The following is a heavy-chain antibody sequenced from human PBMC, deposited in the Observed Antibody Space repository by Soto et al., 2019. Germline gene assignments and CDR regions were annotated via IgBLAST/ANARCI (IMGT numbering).Heavy chain of an antibody. V-gene: IGHV4-31*03. CDR3: ARGKMGHSMYPFDP. Sequence: QVQLQESGPGLVKPSQTLSLTCTVSGGSISSGGYFWSWIRQHPGKGLEWIGYVYYSGSTYYNPSLKSRVTISVDTSKNQFALKLSSVTAADTAVYYCARGKMGHSMYPFDPWGQGTLVTVSS. D-gene: IGHD3-10*02. J-gene: IGHJ5*02. CDR1: GGSISSGGYF. CDR2: VYYSGST.